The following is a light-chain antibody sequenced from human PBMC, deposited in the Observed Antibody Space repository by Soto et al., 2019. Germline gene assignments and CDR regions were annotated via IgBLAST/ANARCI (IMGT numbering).Light chain of an antibody. V-gene: IGKV1-39*01. Sequence: DIQMTQSPSSLSASVGDRVTITCRASQSISSYLNWYQQKPGKAPNLLIYGATSLQSGVPSRFSGSGSATDFTLAISSLQPEDFATYFCQQSYNFLFTFGPGTKVDSK. CDR2: GAT. CDR3: QQSYNFLFT. CDR1: QSISSY. J-gene: IGKJ3*01.